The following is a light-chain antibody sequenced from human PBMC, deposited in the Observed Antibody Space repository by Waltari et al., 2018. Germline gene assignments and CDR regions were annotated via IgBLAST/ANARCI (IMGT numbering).Light chain of an antibody. CDR2: AAS. CDR1: QAINHY. V-gene: IGKV1-16*02. J-gene: IGKJ4*01. CDR3: QQYKGYTFT. Sequence: DIQMTQSPSSLSASVGDRVTFTCRASQAINHYLVWFQHKPGKAPKSLIYAASNLQSGVPSKFTGSGSGTEFTLTISSLQPEDFATYYCQQYKGYTFTFGGGTKVET.